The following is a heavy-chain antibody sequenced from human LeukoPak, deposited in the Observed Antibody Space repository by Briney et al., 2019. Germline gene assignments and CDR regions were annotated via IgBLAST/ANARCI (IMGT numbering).Heavy chain of an antibody. CDR2: INPNSGGT. CDR1: GYTFTGYY. J-gene: IGHJ4*02. V-gene: IGHV1-2*02. Sequence: GASVKVSCKASGYTFTGYYMHWVRQAPGQGLEWMGWINPNSGGTNYAQEFQGRVTMTRDTSISTAYMELSRLTSDDTAVYYCAKEVHYYDSSDYFPLGYWGQGTLITVSS. D-gene: IGHD3-22*01. CDR3: AKEVHYYDSSDYFPLGY.